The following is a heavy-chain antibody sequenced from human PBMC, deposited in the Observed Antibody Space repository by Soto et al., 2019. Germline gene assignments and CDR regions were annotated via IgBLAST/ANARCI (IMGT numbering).Heavy chain of an antibody. CDR1: GDSIRSYY. CDR2: VYYGGST. J-gene: IGHJ4*02. V-gene: IGHV4-59*01. CDR3: AGEGALATFGVV. Sequence: SETLSLTCTVSGDSIRSYYWTWIRQPPGRGLEWIGHVYYGGSTNYNPSLQSRVTISLDTSKNQFSLRLTSMTAADAAVYYCAGEGALATFGVVWGQGT. D-gene: IGHD3-3*01.